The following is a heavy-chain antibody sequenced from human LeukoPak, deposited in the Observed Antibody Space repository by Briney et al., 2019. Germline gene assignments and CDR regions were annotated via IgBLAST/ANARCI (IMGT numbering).Heavy chain of an antibody. CDR3: ARSVAARHFDY. Sequence: PGGSLRLSCAASGFTFSSYAMHWVRQAPGRGLEYVSAISSNGGSTYYANSVKGRFTISRDNSKNTLYLQMNSLRAEDTAVYYCARSVAARHFDYWGQGTLVTVSS. D-gene: IGHD6-6*01. CDR2: ISSNGGST. V-gene: IGHV3-64*01. CDR1: GFTFSSYA. J-gene: IGHJ4*02.